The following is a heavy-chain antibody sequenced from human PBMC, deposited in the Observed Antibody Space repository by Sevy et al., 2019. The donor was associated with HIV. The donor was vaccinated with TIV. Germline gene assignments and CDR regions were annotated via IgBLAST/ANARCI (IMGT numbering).Heavy chain of an antibody. Sequence: GGSLRLSCAASGFTFSSYAMSRVRQAPGKGLEWVSDISGSGGSTYYADSVKGRFTISRDNSKNTLYLQMNSLRAEDTAVYYCAGIFGDLFDYWGQGTLVTVSS. CDR2: ISGSGGST. V-gene: IGHV3-23*01. J-gene: IGHJ4*02. CDR1: GFTFSSYA. D-gene: IGHD3-3*01. CDR3: AGIFGDLFDY.